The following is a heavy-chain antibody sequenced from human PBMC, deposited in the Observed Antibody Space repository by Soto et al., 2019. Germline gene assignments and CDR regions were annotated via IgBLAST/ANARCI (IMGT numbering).Heavy chain of an antibody. CDR2: ISYDGSNK. J-gene: IGHJ4*02. Sequence: QPGGSLRLSCAASGFTFSSYAMHWVRQAPGKGLEWVAVISYDGSNKYYADSVKGRFTISRDNSKNTLYLQMNSLRAEDTAVYYCARDAPNAYYDFWSGAAGFDYWGQGTLVTISS. D-gene: IGHD3-3*01. V-gene: IGHV3-30-3*01. CDR1: GFTFSSYA. CDR3: ARDAPNAYYDFWSGAAGFDY.